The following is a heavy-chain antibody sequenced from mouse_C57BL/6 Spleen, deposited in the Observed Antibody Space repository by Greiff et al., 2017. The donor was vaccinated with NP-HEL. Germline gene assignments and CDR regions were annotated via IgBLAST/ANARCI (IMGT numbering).Heavy chain of an antibody. CDR1: GYTFTDYY. CDR3: ARSDYYYGSSPYWYFDV. J-gene: IGHJ1*03. D-gene: IGHD1-1*01. Sequence: QVQLKQSGAELVRPGASVKLSCKASGYTFTDYYINWVKQRPGQGLEWIARIYPGSGNTYYNEKFKGKATLTAEKSSSTAYMQLSSLTSEDSAVYFCARSDYYYGSSPYWYFDVWGTGTTVTVSS. CDR2: IYPGSGNT. V-gene: IGHV1-76*01.